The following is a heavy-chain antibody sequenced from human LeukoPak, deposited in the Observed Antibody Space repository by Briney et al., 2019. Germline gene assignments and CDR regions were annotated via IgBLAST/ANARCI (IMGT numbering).Heavy chain of an antibody. CDR2: ISGSGGST. D-gene: IGHD1-14*01. CDR1: GFTFSSYA. CDR3: AKDRALGLRTYYFDY. V-gene: IGHV3-23*01. Sequence: PGGSLRLSCAASGFTFSSYAMSRVRQAPGEGLEWVSAISGSGGSTYYADSVKGRFTISRDNSQNTLYLQMNSLRAEDTAVYYCAKDRALGLRTYYFDYWGQGTLVTVSS. J-gene: IGHJ4*02.